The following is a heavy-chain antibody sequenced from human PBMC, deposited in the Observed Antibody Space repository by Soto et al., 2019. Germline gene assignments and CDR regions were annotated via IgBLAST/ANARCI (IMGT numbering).Heavy chain of an antibody. J-gene: IGHJ4*02. Sequence: GGSLRLSCAASGFTFSGSAMHWVRQAPGKGLEWVGRIRSKANSYATAYAASVKGRFTISRDDSKNTAYLQMNSLKTEDTAVYYCTFGYSGYGYWGQGTLVTVSS. CDR3: TFGYSGYGY. D-gene: IGHD5-12*01. V-gene: IGHV3-73*01. CDR2: IRSKANSYAT. CDR1: GFTFSGSA.